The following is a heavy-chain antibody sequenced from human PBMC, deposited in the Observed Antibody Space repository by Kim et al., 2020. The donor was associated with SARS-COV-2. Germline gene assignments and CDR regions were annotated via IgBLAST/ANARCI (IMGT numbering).Heavy chain of an antibody. CDR1: GFTFSSYS. CDR2: ISSSSSYI. V-gene: IGHV3-21*01. Sequence: GGSLRLSCAASGFTFSSYSMNWVRQAPGKGLEWVSSISSSSSYIYYADSVKGRFTISRDNAKNSLYLQMNSLRAEDTAVYYCARAFRGGYCSSTSCYANRGGMDVWGQGTTVTVSS. J-gene: IGHJ6*02. D-gene: IGHD2-2*01. CDR3: ARAFRGGYCSSTSCYANRGGMDV.